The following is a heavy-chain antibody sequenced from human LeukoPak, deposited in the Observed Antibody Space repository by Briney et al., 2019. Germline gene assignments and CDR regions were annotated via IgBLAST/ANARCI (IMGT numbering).Heavy chain of an antibody. V-gene: IGHV3-23*01. CDR2: ISGTGGRT. D-gene: IGHD3-16*01. Sequence: GGSLRLSCAASGFTFSSNAMSWVRQAPGKGLEWVSSISGTGGRTYSADSVKGRFTISRDNSKNTLYLQMKNLRVEHTAVYYCAKGLHGGVGYGVDVWGQGTTVSVSS. CDR1: GFTFSSNA. J-gene: IGHJ6*02. CDR3: AKGLHGGVGYGVDV.